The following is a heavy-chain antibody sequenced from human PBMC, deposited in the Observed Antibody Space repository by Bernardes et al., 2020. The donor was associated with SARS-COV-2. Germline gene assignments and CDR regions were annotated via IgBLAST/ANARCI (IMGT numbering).Heavy chain of an antibody. D-gene: IGHD3-16*01. CDR1: GGSLSGYY. V-gene: IGHV4-34*01. J-gene: IGHJ2*01. CDR3: ARAVWGIWHFDL. Sequence: SETLSLTCAVYGGSLSGYYWNWIRQPPGKGLEWIGEINYSGSTNYNPSLKSRVTISVDTSKNKFSLKLTSVTAADTAVYYCARAVWGIWHFDLWGRDTLVTVSS. CDR2: INYSGST.